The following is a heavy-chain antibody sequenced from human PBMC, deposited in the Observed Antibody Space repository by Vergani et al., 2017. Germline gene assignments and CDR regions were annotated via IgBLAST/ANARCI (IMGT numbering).Heavy chain of an antibody. Sequence: QVQLVESGGGVVQPGTSLRPSCVASGCIFKNHGMQWVRQAPGKGLEWVALIWDDGSKKNYGDSMKGRFTISRDNSKDTLYLEMNSLRGEDSAVYYCVRHIWFRSCKSVNCSSWDYWGQGTPVTVSS. D-gene: IGHD2/OR15-2a*01. CDR2: IWDDGSKK. V-gene: IGHV3-33*01. J-gene: IGHJ4*02. CDR1: GCIFKNHG. CDR3: VRHIWFRSCKSVNCSSWDY.